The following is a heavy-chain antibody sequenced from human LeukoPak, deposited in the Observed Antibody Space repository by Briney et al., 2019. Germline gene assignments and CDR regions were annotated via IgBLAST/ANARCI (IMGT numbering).Heavy chain of an antibody. J-gene: IGHJ4*02. CDR3: ARHGQGTVKGLHFDY. D-gene: IGHD4-11*01. V-gene: IGHV4-39*01. CDR2: MFYSGST. Sequence: SETLSLTCTVSGGSISSSFYYWGWIRQPPGERLEWIGSMFYSGSTYYSPSLKSRVTISVDTSKNQFSLKLSSVTAADTAVYYCARHGQGTVKGLHFDYWGQGTLVTVSS. CDR1: GGSISSSFYY.